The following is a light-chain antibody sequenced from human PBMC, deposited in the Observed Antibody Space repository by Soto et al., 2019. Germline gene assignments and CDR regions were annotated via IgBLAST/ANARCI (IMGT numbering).Light chain of an antibody. Sequence: QSALTQPASVSGSPGQSITISCTGTSSDVGGYNLVSWYQQHPGKAPKLMIYEGSKRPSGVPNRFSGSKSGSTASLTISGLQAEDEADYYCCSYVGSSTSVFGTGTKLTVL. V-gene: IGLV2-23*01. J-gene: IGLJ1*01. CDR2: EGS. CDR3: CSYVGSSTSV. CDR1: SSDVGGYNL.